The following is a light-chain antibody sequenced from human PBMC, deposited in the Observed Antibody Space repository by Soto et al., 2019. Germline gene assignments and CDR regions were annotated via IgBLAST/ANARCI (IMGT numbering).Light chain of an antibody. CDR1: QTISHW. CDR3: QQYYTDWT. CDR2: DAY. J-gene: IGKJ1*01. Sequence: DIQMTQSPSTLSASVGDRVTITCRSSQTISHWLDWYQQKPGKAPKLLIYDAYSLEGGVPSRFSGSGSGTECPLTLSSLPPDDFATYYFQQYYTDWTFGQGTKVEIK. V-gene: IGKV1-5*01.